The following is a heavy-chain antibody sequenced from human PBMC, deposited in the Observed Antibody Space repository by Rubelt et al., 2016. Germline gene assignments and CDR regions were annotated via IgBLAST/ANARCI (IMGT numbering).Heavy chain of an antibody. CDR3: ARDPATYSSPWSEAVDI. CDR2: ISYDGSNK. Sequence: GQLVESGGGVVQPGRSLRLSCAASGFTFSNYAMHWVRQTPGKGLEWVAVISYDGSNKYYADSVKGRFTISRDNAKNSLYLQMNSLRAEDTAVYYCARDPATYSSPWSEAVDIWGQGTMVTVSS. CDR1: GFTFSNYA. V-gene: IGHV3-30*04. D-gene: IGHD6-6*01. J-gene: IGHJ3*02.